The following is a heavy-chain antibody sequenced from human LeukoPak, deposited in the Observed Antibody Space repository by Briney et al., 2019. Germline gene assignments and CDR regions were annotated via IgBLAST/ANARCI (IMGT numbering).Heavy chain of an antibody. V-gene: IGHV3-30*18. J-gene: IGHJ6*02. Sequence: GRSLRLSCAVSGFTFSSYGMHWVRQAPGKGLEWVAVISYDGSNKYYADSVKDRFAISRDNSKNTLYLQMNSLRAEDTAVYYCEKDLRTTSPPYYYYGMDVWGQGTTVTVSS. CDR3: EKDLRTTSPPYYYYGMDV. CDR1: GFTFSSYG. CDR2: ISYDGSNK. D-gene: IGHD1-14*01.